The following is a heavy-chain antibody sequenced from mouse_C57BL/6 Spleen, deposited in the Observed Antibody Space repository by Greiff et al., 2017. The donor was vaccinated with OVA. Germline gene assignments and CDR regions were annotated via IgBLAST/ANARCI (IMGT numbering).Heavy chain of an antibody. D-gene: IGHD2-3*01. CDR3: ARGGVYDSRFAY. V-gene: IGHV3-1*01. Sequence: DVQLQESGPGMVKPSQSLSLTCTVTGYSITSGYDWHWIRHFPGNKLEWMGYISYSGSTNYNPSLKSRISITHDTSKNHFFLKLNSVTTEDTATYYCARGGVYDSRFAYWGQGTLVTVSA. J-gene: IGHJ3*01. CDR2: ISYSGST. CDR1: GYSITSGYD.